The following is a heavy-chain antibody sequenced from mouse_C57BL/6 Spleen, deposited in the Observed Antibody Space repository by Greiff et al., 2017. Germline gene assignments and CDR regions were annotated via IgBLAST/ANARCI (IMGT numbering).Heavy chain of an antibody. D-gene: IGHD2-10*02. J-gene: IGHJ4*01. Sequence: EVKLMESGGGLVQPGGSLKLSCAASGFTFSDYYMYWVRQTPEKRLEWVAYISNGGGSTYYPDTVKGRFTISRDNAKNTLYLQMSRLKSEDTAMYYCARQSISYAMDYWGQGTSVTVSS. CDR2: ISNGGGST. CDR1: GFTFSDYY. CDR3: ARQSISYAMDY. V-gene: IGHV5-12*01.